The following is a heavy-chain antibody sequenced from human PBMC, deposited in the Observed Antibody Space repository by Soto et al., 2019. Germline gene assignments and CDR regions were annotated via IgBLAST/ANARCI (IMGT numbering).Heavy chain of an antibody. CDR3: ARHGGSHSLSSGYTYDLHD. D-gene: IGHD3-22*01. J-gene: IGHJ4*02. Sequence: ESLKSSCQGSGYSFASYWIGWVRQMPGKDLEWMGIIYPGDSDTRYSPSFQGQVTISADKSLRTAYLQWTSLKASDTALYYCARHGGSHSLSSGYTYDLHDWGQGTPVRVSS. CDR2: IYPGDSDT. V-gene: IGHV5-51*01. CDR1: GYSFASYW.